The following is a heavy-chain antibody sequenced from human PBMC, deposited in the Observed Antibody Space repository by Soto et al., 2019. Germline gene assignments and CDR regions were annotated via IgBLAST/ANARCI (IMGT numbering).Heavy chain of an antibody. J-gene: IGHJ4*02. Sequence: SVKVSCKASGGTFSSSAISWVRQAPGQGLEWMGGIIPIFGTANYAQKFQGRVTITADESTSTAYMELSSLRSEDTAVYYCASTYYYESSGTRKDQKFDYWGQGTLVTVSS. D-gene: IGHD3-22*01. CDR1: GGTFSSSA. CDR3: ASTYYYESSGTRKDQKFDY. V-gene: IGHV1-69*13. CDR2: IIPIFGTA.